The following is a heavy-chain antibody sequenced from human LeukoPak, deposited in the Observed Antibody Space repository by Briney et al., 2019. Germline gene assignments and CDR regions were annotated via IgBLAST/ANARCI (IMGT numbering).Heavy chain of an antibody. D-gene: IGHD3-10*01. V-gene: IGHV3-53*01. CDR1: GFTVSSNY. CDR2: IYSGGST. J-gene: IGHJ4*02. Sequence: GSLRLSCAASGFTVSSNYMSWVRQAPGKGLEWVSVIYSGGSTYYADSVKGRFTISRDNSKNALYLQMKSLRAEDTAVYYCARTKFGEWNFDYWGQGTLVTVSS. CDR3: ARTKFGEWNFDY.